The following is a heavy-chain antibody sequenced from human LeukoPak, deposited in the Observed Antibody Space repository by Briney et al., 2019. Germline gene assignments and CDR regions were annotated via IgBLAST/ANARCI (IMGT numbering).Heavy chain of an antibody. Sequence: GGSLRLSCVASGFTFSSHWMSWVRQAPGKGLEWVANIKQDGSEKKYVDSVKGRLIISRDNAKNSLYLQMNSLRVEDTAVYYCTRDPRHFDSCGQGTLVTVSS. CDR2: IKQDGSEK. V-gene: IGHV3-7*01. J-gene: IGHJ5*01. CDR1: GFTFSSHW. D-gene: IGHD6-6*01. CDR3: TRDPRHFDS.